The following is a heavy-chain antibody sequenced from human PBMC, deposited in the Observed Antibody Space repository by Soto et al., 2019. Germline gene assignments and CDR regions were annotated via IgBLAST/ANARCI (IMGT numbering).Heavy chain of an antibody. CDR1: GFTFSSYA. D-gene: IGHD3-10*01. CDR3: AKRGQGSTMGWFDP. J-gene: IGHJ5*02. Sequence: GWSLRLSCAASGFTFSSYAMSWVRQAPGKGLEWVSAISGSGGSTYYADSVKGRFTISRDNSKNTLYLQMNSLRAEDTAVYYCAKRGQGSTMGWFDPWGQGTLVTVSS. V-gene: IGHV3-23*01. CDR2: ISGSGGST.